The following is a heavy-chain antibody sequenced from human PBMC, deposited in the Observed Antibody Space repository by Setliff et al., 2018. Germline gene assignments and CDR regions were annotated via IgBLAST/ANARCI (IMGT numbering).Heavy chain of an antibody. J-gene: IGHJ6*02. CDR2: INPSGGST. D-gene: IGHD1-26*01. Sequence: ASVKVSCKASGYTFTSYYMHWVRQAPGQGLEWMGIINPSGGSTSYAQKLQGRVTMTTDTSTSTAYMELRSLRSDDTAVYYCASGGIVGATAPKKNYYYGMDVWGQGTTVTVSS. CDR1: GYTFTSYY. CDR3: ASGGIVGATAPKKNYYYGMDV. V-gene: IGHV1-46*01.